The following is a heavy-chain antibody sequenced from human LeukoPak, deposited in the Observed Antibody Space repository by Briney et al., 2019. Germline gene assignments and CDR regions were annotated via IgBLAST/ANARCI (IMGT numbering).Heavy chain of an antibody. CDR3: ARVYSSGEFDY. V-gene: IGHV3-21*01. CDR2: ISSSSSYI. Sequence: PGGSLRLSRAASGFTFSSYIMNWVRQAPGKGLEWVSSISSSSSYIYYADSVKGRFTISRDNAKNSLYLQMNSLRAEDTAVYYCARVYSSGEFDYWGQGTLVTVSS. D-gene: IGHD6-19*01. J-gene: IGHJ4*02. CDR1: GFTFSSYI.